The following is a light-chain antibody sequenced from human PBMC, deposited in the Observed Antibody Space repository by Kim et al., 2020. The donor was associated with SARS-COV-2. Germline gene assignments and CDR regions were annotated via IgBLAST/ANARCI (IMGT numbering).Light chain of an antibody. V-gene: IGLV3-1*01. CDR1: KLGDKY. J-gene: IGLJ1*01. Sequence: PGQTDSKTCTGYKLGDKYATWYQKKPSQGSVVVIYQDKQRQTGRGERFSGSNGGNTATLTISGTQAVDEADYYCQAWDSSTHNYVFGTGTKVTVL. CDR3: QAWDSSTHNYV. CDR2: QDK.